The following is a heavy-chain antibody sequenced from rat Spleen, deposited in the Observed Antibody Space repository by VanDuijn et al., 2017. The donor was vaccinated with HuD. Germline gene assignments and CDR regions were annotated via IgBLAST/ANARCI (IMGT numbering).Heavy chain of an antibody. CDR2: ISSGGYT. CDR3: TRDQLGAGFDY. Sequence: QVQLKESGPGLVQPSQTLSLTCTVSGFSLSSNGVSWVRQPPGKGLEWIATISSGGYTYYNSVLKSRLSISRDTSKSQVFLKMNSLQTEDTAIYYCTRDQLGAGFDYWGQGVMVTVSS. CDR1: GFSLSSNG. D-gene: IGHD5-1*01. J-gene: IGHJ2*01. V-gene: IGHV2S12*01.